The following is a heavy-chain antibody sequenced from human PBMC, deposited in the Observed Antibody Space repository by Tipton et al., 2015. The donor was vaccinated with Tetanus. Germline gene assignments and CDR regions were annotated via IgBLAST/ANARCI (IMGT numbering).Heavy chain of an antibody. V-gene: IGHV3-23*01. CDR1: GFTFSRYA. CDR3: ARGMAEASNCGGDCYSDYWGQGTLVTVSSGMDV. D-gene: IGHD2-21*02. Sequence: SLRLSCVASGFTFSRYAVSWVRQAPGKGLEWVSDIFSGGTTYYSDSVKGRFTISRDNSKDTLYLQLNSLRAEDTARYYCARGMAEASNCGGDCYSDYWGQGTLVTVSSGMDVWGQGTTVTVSS. CDR2: IFSGGTT. J-gene: IGHJ6*02.